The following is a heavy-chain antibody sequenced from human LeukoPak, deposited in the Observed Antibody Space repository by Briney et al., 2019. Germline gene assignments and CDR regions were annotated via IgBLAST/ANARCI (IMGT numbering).Heavy chain of an antibody. Sequence: ASVKVSCKASGGTFSSYAISWVRQAPGQGLEWMGRIIPTFGIANYAQKFQGRVTITADKSTSTAYMELSSLRSEDTAVYYCAFEAYGGPTPGNYWGQGTLVTVSS. D-gene: IGHD4-23*01. CDR3: AFEAYGGPTPGNY. CDR2: IIPTFGIA. CDR1: GGTFSSYA. J-gene: IGHJ4*02. V-gene: IGHV1-69*04.